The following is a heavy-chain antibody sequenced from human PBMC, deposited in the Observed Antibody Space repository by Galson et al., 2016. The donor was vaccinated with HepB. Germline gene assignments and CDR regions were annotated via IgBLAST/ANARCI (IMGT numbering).Heavy chain of an antibody. CDR2: IHPTDGST. CDR3: ARASGGFDF. J-gene: IGHJ4*02. V-gene: IGHV1-46*01. Sequence: SVKVSCKASGYTFTSNYVHWVRQAPGQGLEWMGIIHPTDGSTSYAQKFQGRITMTRDTSTSTVYMELSSLRSEDTAVYYCARASGGFDFWGQGILVTVSS. D-gene: IGHD2-15*01. CDR1: GYTFTSNY.